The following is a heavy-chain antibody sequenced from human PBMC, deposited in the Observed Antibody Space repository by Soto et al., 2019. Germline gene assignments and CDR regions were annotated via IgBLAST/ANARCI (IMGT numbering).Heavy chain of an antibody. Sequence: SDTLSLTCTVSGGSISSYYWSWIRQPPGKGLEWIGYIYYSGSTNYNPSLKSRVTISVDTSKNQFSLKLSSVTAADTAVYYCASTYYDFWSGYSHYYMDVWGKGTTVTVSS. CDR2: IYYSGST. J-gene: IGHJ6*03. CDR3: ASTYYDFWSGYSHYYMDV. V-gene: IGHV4-59*01. CDR1: GGSISSYY. D-gene: IGHD3-3*01.